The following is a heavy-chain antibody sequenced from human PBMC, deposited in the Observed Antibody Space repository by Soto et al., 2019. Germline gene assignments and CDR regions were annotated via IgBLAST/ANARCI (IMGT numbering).Heavy chain of an antibody. J-gene: IGHJ3*02. CDR3: VRDDRWDFDI. CDR2: ISVGSGSI. Sequence: EEQLVESGGGLVQPGGSLRVSCAASGFSFRSYAMNWVRQAPGKGLEWVSYISVGSGSIFYADSVKGRFTISRDDAKNSLYLQTNTLIGEDTAVDYCVRDDRWDFDIWGQGTMVTVSS. V-gene: IGHV3-48*01. CDR1: GFSFRSYA. D-gene: IGHD1-26*01.